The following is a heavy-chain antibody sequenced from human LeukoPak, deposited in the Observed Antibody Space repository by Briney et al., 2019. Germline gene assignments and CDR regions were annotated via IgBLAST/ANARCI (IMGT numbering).Heavy chain of an antibody. CDR3: ARPYNSGWKGGFDY. D-gene: IGHD6-19*01. CDR1: GGXISSGGYY. Sequence: SETLSLTCTVSGGXISSGGYYWSWIRQHPGRGLEWFGNVYYSGSTYYNPSLKSRVTISVDTSKNQFSLKLSSVTAADTAVYYCARPYNSGWKGGFDYWGQGTLVTVSS. J-gene: IGHJ4*02. CDR2: VYYSGST. V-gene: IGHV4-31*03.